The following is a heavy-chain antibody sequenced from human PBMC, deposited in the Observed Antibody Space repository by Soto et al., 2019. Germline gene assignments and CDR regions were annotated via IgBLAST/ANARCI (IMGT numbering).Heavy chain of an antibody. CDR3: ARVPRGYYYYGMDV. Sequence: PSETLSLTCTVSGGSISSYYWSWIRQPPGKGLEWIGYIYYSGSTNYNPSLKSRVTISVDTSKNQFSLKLSSVTAADTAVYYCARVPRGYYYYGMDVWGQGTTVTVSS. CDR1: GGSISSYY. J-gene: IGHJ6*02. D-gene: IGHD1-26*01. V-gene: IGHV4-59*01. CDR2: IYYSGST.